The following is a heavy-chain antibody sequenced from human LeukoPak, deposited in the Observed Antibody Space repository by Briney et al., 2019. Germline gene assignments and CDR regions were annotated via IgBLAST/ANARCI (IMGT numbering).Heavy chain of an antibody. V-gene: IGHV3-7*03. CDR2: IKQDGSEK. J-gene: IGHJ6*02. D-gene: IGHD1-1*01. CDR3: AREIRNRYYYYYGMDV. Sequence: GGSVRLSCAASGVTFSSYCMSWVRQAPGKGLEWVVDIKQDGSEKYYVDSVKGRFTISRDNAKNSLYLQMNSLRAEDTAVYYCAREIRNRYYYYYGMDVWGQGTTVTVSS. CDR1: GVTFSSYC.